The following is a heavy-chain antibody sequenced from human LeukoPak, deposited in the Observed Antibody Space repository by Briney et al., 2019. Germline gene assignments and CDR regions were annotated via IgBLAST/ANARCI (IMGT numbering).Heavy chain of an antibody. CDR1: GGTFSSYA. CDR3: ARSRGYDSRDWFDP. Sequence: SVKVSCKASGGTFSSYAISWVRQAPGQGLEWMGGIIPIFGTANYAQKFQGRVTITADESTSTAYMELSSLRSKDTAVYYCARSRGYDSRDWFDPWGQGTLVTVSS. D-gene: IGHD3-3*01. CDR2: IIPIFGTA. J-gene: IGHJ5*02. V-gene: IGHV1-69*13.